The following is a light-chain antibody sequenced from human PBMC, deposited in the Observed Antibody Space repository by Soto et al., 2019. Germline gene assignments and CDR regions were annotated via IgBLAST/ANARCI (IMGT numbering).Light chain of an antibody. CDR3: QQYESSPRT. CDR2: HTS. V-gene: IGKV3D-15*01. Sequence: EIVMTQSPATLSVSPGERATLSCRASQSVSSNLAWYQQKPGQAPRLLVYHTSNRATGIPDRFSASGSGTDLSLTTSRMEPEDFEVYYCQQYESSPRTFGQGTKVDIK. J-gene: IGKJ1*01. CDR1: QSVSSN.